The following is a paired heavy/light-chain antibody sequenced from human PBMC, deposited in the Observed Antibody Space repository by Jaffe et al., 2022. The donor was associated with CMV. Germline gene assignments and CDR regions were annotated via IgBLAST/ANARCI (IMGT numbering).Heavy chain of an antibody. D-gene: IGHD1-26*01. V-gene: IGHV3-48*02. Sequence: EVQLVESGGDLIQPGGSLRLSCAASGFTFSSYAMNWVRQTPGKGLQWISYISSTGGTIHYAESVKGRFAISRDNAKNSLYLQMSSLGDEDTAVYYCARGPVMAGARIDFWGQGTPVIVSS. CDR3: ARGPVMAGARIDF. CDR1: GFTFSSYA. CDR2: ISSTGGTI. J-gene: IGHJ4*02.
Light chain of an antibody. J-gene: IGKJ4*01. V-gene: IGKV1-16*02. CDR3: QQYSSYPLT. CDR2: AAS. CDR1: QDITYY. Sequence: DIQMTQSPSSLSASVGDRVTITCRASQDITYYLAWFQQKPGKAPKSLIYAASSLQTGVPSNFSGSGSGTDFTLTITNLQPEDFATYYCQQYSSYPLTFGGGTKVEI.